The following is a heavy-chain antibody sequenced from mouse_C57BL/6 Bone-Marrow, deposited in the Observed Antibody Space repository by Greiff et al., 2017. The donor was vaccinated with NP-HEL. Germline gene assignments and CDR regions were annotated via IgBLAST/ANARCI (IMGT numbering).Heavy chain of an antibody. J-gene: IGHJ2*01. D-gene: IGHD1-1*01. CDR3: TTPYGSLFDY. CDR2: IDPENGDT. Sequence: VQLQQSGAELVRPGASVKLSCTASGFNIKDDYMHWVKQRPEQGLEWIGWIDPENGDTEYASKFQGKATITADTSSNTAYLQLSSLTSEDTAVYYCTTPYGSLFDYWGQGTTRTVYS. V-gene: IGHV14-4*01. CDR1: GFNIKDDY.